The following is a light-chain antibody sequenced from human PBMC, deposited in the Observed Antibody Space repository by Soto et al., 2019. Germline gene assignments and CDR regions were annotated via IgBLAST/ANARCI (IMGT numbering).Light chain of an antibody. Sequence: VLTQPPSASGTPGQRVTISCSGSSSNIGSNTVNWYQQLPGTAPKLLIYSNNQRPSGVPDRFSGSKSGTSASLAISGLQSEDEADYYCAAWDDSLNVQVFGGGTKLTVL. J-gene: IGLJ2*01. CDR1: SSNIGSNT. CDR3: AAWDDSLNVQV. V-gene: IGLV1-44*01. CDR2: SNN.